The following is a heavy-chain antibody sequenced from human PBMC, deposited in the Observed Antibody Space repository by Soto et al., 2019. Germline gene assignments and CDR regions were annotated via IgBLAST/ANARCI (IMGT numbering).Heavy chain of an antibody. CDR2: TYYRSKWYN. CDR1: GDSVSSNSAA. CDR3: ARGIAAARGDWLDP. Sequence: SQTLSLTCVISGDSVSSNSAAWNWIRQSPSRGLEWLGRTYYRSKWYNDYAVSVRSRITINPDTSRNQFSLQLNSVTPEDTAVYYCARGIAAARGDWLDPWGQGTLVTVS. D-gene: IGHD6-25*01. J-gene: IGHJ5*02. V-gene: IGHV6-1*01.